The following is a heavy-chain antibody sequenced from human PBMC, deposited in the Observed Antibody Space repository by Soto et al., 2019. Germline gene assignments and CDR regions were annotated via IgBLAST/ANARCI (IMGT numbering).Heavy chain of an antibody. V-gene: IGHV4-39*01. Sequence: SETLSLTCTVSGGSISSSSYYWGWIRQPPGKGLEWIGSIYYSGSTYYNPSLKSRVTVSVDTSKNQFSLKLSSVTAADTAVYYCASLXCSGGSCYSFYYYGMDVWGQGTTVTVSS. CDR1: GGSISSSSYY. J-gene: IGHJ6*02. D-gene: IGHD2-15*01. CDR3: ASLXCSGGSCYSFYYYGMDV. CDR2: IYYSGST.